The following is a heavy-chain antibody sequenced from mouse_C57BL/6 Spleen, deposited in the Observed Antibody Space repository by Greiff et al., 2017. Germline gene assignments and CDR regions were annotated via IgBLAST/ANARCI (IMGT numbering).Heavy chain of an antibody. Sequence: QVQLQQPGAELVRPGSSVKLSCKASGYTFTSYWMHWVKQRPIQGLEWIGNIDPSDSETHYNQKFKDKATLTVDKSSSTAYMQLSSLTSEDSAVYYCASGGYGNLFAYWGQGTLVTVSA. D-gene: IGHD2-10*02. CDR1: GYTFTSYW. J-gene: IGHJ3*01. V-gene: IGHV1-52*01. CDR2: IDPSDSET. CDR3: ASGGYGNLFAY.